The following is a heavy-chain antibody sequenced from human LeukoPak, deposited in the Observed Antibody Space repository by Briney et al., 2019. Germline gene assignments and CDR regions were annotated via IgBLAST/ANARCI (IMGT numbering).Heavy chain of an antibody. CDR2: ISSSSSAK. J-gene: IGHJ4*02. CDR1: GFTLSNYG. D-gene: IGHD6-6*01. CDR3: ARGGAARPDY. V-gene: IGHV3-48*01. Sequence: PGGSLRLSCAASGFTLSNYGMNRVRQAPGKGLEWVSYISSSSSAKNYADFVKGRFTISRDNAKSSLFLQMNNLRVEDTAVYYCARGGAARPDYWGQGTLVTVSS.